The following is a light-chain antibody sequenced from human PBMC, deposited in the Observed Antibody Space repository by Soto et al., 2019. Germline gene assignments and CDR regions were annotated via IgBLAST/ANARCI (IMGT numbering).Light chain of an antibody. Sequence: ETVMTHSPATLSVSPGERVTLSCRASQSVAKNVAWYQHKPGQPPRLLIYAASTRATGIPARFDGSGSGTEFTLTISSLQSEDFVVYFCQQYNHWPGTFGQGTKVEMK. CDR2: AAS. V-gene: IGKV3-15*01. J-gene: IGKJ2*01. CDR3: QQYNHWPGT. CDR1: QSVAKN.